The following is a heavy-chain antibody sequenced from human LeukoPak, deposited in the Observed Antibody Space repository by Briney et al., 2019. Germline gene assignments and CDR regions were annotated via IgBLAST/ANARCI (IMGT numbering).Heavy chain of an antibody. CDR2: INPDGSST. V-gene: IGHV3-74*01. D-gene: IGHD1-26*01. Sequence: GGSLRLSCAASGFTFSSYWMHWVRQAPGKGLVWVSRINPDGSSTTYADSAKGRFTISRDNAKNTLFLQMNSLRAEDTAVYYCVRGYSGTYRLGYWGQGALVTVSS. CDR3: VRGYSGTYRLGY. J-gene: IGHJ4*02. CDR1: GFTFSSYW.